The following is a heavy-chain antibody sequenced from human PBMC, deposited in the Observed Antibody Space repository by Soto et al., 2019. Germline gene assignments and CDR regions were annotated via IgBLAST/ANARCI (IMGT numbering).Heavy chain of an antibody. CDR2: IYSGGST. CDR1: GFTVSSNY. CDR3: ARSANSGSYYWVV. J-gene: IGHJ4*02. D-gene: IGHD1-26*01. V-gene: IGHV3-66*01. Sequence: GGSLRLSCAASGFTVSSNYMSWVRQAPGKGLEWVSVIYSGGSTYYADYVKGRFSISRDNSKNTLYLQMNSLRAEDTAVYYCARSANSGSYYWVVWGQGTLVTVSS.